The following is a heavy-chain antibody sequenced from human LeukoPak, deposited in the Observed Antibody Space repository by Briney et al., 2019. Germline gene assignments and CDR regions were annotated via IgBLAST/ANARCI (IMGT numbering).Heavy chain of an antibody. Sequence: SETLSLTCTVSGGSISSYYWSWIRQPPGKGLEWIGYIYYSGSTNYNPSLKSRVTISVDTSKNQFSLKLSSVTAADTAVYYCARVPHYYGSGSYYSRGLYYYYGMDVWGQGTTVTVSS. D-gene: IGHD3-10*01. CDR2: IYYSGST. CDR1: GGSISSYY. CDR3: ARVPHYYGSGSYYSRGLYYYYGMDV. V-gene: IGHV4-59*01. J-gene: IGHJ6*02.